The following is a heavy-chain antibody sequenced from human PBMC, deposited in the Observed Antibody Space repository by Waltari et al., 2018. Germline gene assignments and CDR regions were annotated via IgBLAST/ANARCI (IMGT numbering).Heavy chain of an antibody. D-gene: IGHD3-3*01. CDR3: ASWSAPFDY. J-gene: IGHJ4*02. CDR2: INPNSGGT. V-gene: IGHV1-2*02. CDR1: GYIFTDYY. Sequence: QVQLVQSGAEVKRPGASVKVSCKASGYIFTDYYMHWVRQAPGQGLEWMGWINPNSGGTNNAQKFQGRVIMTRDTSIGTVYMELSSLQSDDTAIYYCASWSAPFDYWGQGTLVTVSS.